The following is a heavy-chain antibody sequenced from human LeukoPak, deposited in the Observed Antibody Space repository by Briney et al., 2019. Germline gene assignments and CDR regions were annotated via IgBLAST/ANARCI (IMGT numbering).Heavy chain of an antibody. V-gene: IGHV3-74*01. D-gene: IGHD4-17*01. CDR3: ARNFDYDDHL. J-gene: IGHJ5*02. CDR2: INSDGITT. Sequence: SGGSLRLSCAASGFTFSIYWMHWVRQAPGKGLVWVSRINSDGITTHYADSVKGRFTISRDNAKNTLYLQINSLRAEDTAVYCARNFDYDDHLWGRGTLVTVSS. CDR1: GFTFSIYW.